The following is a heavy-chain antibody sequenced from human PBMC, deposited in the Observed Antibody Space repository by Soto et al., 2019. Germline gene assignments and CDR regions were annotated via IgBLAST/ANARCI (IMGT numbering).Heavy chain of an antibody. CDR3: ADGGEWSFNFVY. J-gene: IGHJ4*02. Sequence: PGGSLRLSCAASGFTFSTYAMSWVRQAPGKGLEWLVGISSNGDNSYYADSVKGRFTVSRDNSKGTLYLQMNNLRAEDTAVYYCADGGEWSFNFVYWGPGTPVTVSS. V-gene: IGHV3-23*01. CDR2: ISSNGDNS. CDR1: GFTFSTYA. D-gene: IGHD3-3*01.